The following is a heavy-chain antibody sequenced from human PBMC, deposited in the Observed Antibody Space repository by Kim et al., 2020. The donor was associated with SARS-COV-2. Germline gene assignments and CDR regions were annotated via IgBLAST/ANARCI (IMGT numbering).Heavy chain of an antibody. CDR1: GGSISSYY. Sequence: SETLSLTCTVSGGSISSYYWSWIRQPPGKGLEWIGYIYYSGSTNYNPSLKSRVTISVDTSKNQFSLKLSSVTAADTAVYYCARGMAQLERHHRYGMDVWGQGTTVTVSS. CDR3: ARGMAQLERHHRYGMDV. J-gene: IGHJ6*02. D-gene: IGHD1-1*01. CDR2: IYYSGST. V-gene: IGHV4-59*08.